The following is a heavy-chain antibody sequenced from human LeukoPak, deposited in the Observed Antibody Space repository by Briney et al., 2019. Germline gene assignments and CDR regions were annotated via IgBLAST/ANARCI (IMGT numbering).Heavy chain of an antibody. CDR3: ASSYYYDSSGYYGWFDP. V-gene: IGHV4-34*01. J-gene: IGHJ5*02. Sequence: SETLSLTCAVYGGSFSGYYWSWIRQPPGKGLEWIGEINHSGSTNYNPSLKSRVTISVDTSKNQFSLKLGSVTAADTAVYYCASSYYYDSSGYYGWFDPWGQGTLVTVSS. CDR2: INHSGST. CDR1: GGSFSGYY. D-gene: IGHD3-22*01.